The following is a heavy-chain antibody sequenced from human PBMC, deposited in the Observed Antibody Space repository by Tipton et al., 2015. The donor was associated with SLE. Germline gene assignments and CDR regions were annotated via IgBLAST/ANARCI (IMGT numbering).Heavy chain of an antibody. CDR2: ISDGSST. D-gene: IGHD1-26*01. Sequence: SLRLSCAASGFTFTNSWMHWVRQAPGKGLVWVSRISDGSSTTYADSVRGRFTISRDNAKNTLYLQMNSLRAEDTAVYYCARYSRGSLDSWGQGTRVTVSS. CDR1: GFTFTNSW. CDR3: ARYSRGSLDS. J-gene: IGHJ4*02. V-gene: IGHV3-74*03.